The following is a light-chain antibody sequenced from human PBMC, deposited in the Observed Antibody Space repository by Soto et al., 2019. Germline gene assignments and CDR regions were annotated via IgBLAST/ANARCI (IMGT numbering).Light chain of an antibody. Sequence: EIVLTQSPGTLSLSPGERATLSCRASQSVSSSYLAWYQQKPGQAPRLLIYGASSRATGIPDRFSGSGSGTDFTLTISRPEPEDFAVYYCQQYGSSPPEGTFGQGTKVDIK. CDR3: QQYGSSPPEGT. J-gene: IGKJ1*01. CDR1: QSVSSSY. CDR2: GAS. V-gene: IGKV3-20*01.